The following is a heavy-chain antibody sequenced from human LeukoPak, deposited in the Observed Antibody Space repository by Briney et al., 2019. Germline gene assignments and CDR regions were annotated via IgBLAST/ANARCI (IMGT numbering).Heavy chain of an antibody. D-gene: IGHD3-10*01. J-gene: IGHJ3*02. Sequence: GGFLRLSCAASGFTLSTYWMSWVRQAPGKGLEWVANIKQDGSEKYYVDSVKGRFTISRDNAKNSLYLQMNSLRVEDTAVYYCARDRGAFDIWGQGTMVTVSS. CDR2: IKQDGSEK. CDR3: ARDRGAFDI. V-gene: IGHV3-7*05. CDR1: GFTLSTYW.